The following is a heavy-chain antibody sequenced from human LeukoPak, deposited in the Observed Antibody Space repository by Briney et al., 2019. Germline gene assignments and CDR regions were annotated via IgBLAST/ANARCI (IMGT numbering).Heavy chain of an antibody. J-gene: IGHJ4*02. CDR2: IWNDGSNK. V-gene: IGHV3-33*01. CDR3: ARDLGKAAAGTGSDY. CDR1: GFTFSSYG. Sequence: GGSLRLSCAASGFTFSSYGMHWVRQAPGKGLEWVAVIWNDGSNKYYADSVKGRFSISRDNSKNTLYLQMNSLRAEDTALYYCARDLGKAAAGTGSDYWGQGTLVTVSS. D-gene: IGHD6-13*01.